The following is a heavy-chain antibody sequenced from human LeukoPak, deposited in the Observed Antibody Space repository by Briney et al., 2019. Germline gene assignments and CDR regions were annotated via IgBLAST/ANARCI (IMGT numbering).Heavy chain of an antibody. CDR1: GFTFSGYW. J-gene: IGHJ4*02. CDR2: INEDGSEK. V-gene: IGHV3-7*05. D-gene: IGHD3-10*01. CDR3: ARTYGSGSFDY. Sequence: GGSLRLSCAASGFTFSGYWMSWARQAPRRGLEWVANINEDGSEKYYVDSVKGRFTISRDNAENTLDLQMNSLRAEDTAVYYCARTYGSGSFDYWGQGTLVTISS.